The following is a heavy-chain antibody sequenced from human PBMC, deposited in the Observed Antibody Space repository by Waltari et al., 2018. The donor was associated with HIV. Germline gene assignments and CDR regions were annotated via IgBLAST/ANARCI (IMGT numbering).Heavy chain of an antibody. J-gene: IGHJ6*02. D-gene: IGHD3-10*01. CDR3: ARGDQSYPRLWFGEFGMDV. V-gene: IGHV4-38-2*02. CDR1: GYSISSGYY. Sequence: QVQLQESGPGLVKPSETLSLTCTVSGYSISSGYYWGWLRQPPGKGLEWIGSIYHSGGTVDTTSLKRRVAISVDTAKNQFSLRLSSVTAADTAVYYCARGDQSYPRLWFGEFGMDVWGQGTTVTVSS. CDR2: IYHSGGT.